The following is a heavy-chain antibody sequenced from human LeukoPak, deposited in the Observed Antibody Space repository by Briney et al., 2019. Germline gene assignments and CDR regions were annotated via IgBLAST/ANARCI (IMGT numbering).Heavy chain of an antibody. J-gene: IGHJ4*02. CDR3: ARVALYYYDSSGYQLHSGFDY. CDR1: GGSTSSYY. V-gene: IGHV4-59*01. Sequence: SETLSLTCTVSGGSTSSYYWSWIRQPPGKGLEWIGYIYYSGSTNYNPSLKSRVTISVDTSKNQFSLKLSSVTAADTAVYYCARVALYYYDSSGYQLHSGFDYWGQGTLVTVSS. D-gene: IGHD3-22*01. CDR2: IYYSGST.